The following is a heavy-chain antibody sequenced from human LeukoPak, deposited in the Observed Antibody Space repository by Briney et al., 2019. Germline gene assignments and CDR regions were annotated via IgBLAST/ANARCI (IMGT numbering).Heavy chain of an antibody. Sequence: SETLSLTCTVSGDSITSSYWSWIRQPAGKGLEWIGRLYPSGSTNYNSSLKSRVTMSVDASKNQFSLNLKSVTAADTAMYYCARDSNDFWTAYSDNWGPGSLVTVSS. J-gene: IGHJ4*02. D-gene: IGHD3/OR15-3a*01. V-gene: IGHV4-4*07. CDR3: ARDSNDFWTAYSDN. CDR2: LYPSGST. CDR1: GDSITSSY.